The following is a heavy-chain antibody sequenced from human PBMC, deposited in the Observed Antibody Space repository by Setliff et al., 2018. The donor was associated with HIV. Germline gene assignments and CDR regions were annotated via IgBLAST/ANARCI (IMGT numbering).Heavy chain of an antibody. D-gene: IGHD4-4*01. Sequence: GGSLRLSCAVSGFSVSTSYMSWVRQAPGKGLQWVSLIFTGDSTTYAESVKGRFTISRDNSKNTLYVQMNSLRADDTAIYYCVRDLTTIVTRKVFDIWGQGTMVTVSS. CDR3: VRDLTTIVTRKVFDI. J-gene: IGHJ3*02. CDR1: GFSVSTSY. CDR2: IFTGDST. V-gene: IGHV3-66*02.